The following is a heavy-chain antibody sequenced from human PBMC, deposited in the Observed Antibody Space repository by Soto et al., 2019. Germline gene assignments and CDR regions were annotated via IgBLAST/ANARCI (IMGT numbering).Heavy chain of an antibody. CDR2: INAGNGIA. CDR1: GYTFTSYA. J-gene: IGHJ3*02. Sequence: ASVKVSCKASGYTFTSYAMHWVRQAPGQRLEWMGWINAGNGIANYAQKFQGRVTITADKSTSTAYMELSSLRSEDTAVYYCARGEDIVVVPADAFDIWGQGTMVT. D-gene: IGHD2-2*01. CDR3: ARGEDIVVVPADAFDI. V-gene: IGHV1-3*01.